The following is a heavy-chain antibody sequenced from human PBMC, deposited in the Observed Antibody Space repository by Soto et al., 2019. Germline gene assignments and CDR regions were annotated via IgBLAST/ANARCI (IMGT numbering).Heavy chain of an antibody. V-gene: IGHV3-48*03. CDR3: ARDSGRYFDY. Sequence: EVQLVESGGGLVQPGGSLRLSCAASGFIFSSYEMNWVRQAPGKGLEWVSYISSSGSTIYYADSVKGRFTISRDNAKNSLYLQMNSLRAEDTAVYYCARDSGRYFDYWGQGTLVTVSS. CDR2: ISSSGSTI. J-gene: IGHJ4*02. CDR1: GFIFSSYE. D-gene: IGHD3-10*01.